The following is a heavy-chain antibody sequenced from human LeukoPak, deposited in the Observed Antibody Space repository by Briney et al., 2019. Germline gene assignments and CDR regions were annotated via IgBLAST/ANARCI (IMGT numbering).Heavy chain of an antibody. CDR2: INHSGST. V-gene: IGHV4-34*01. Sequence: PSETLSLTCAVYGGSFSDYYWTWIRQPPGRGLGWIGEINHSGSTDYTPSLKSRVAISVDTSKNQFSLKLSSVTAADTAVYYCAREYNGDSDYYYYYMDVWGKGTTVTVSS. CDR1: GGSFSDYY. J-gene: IGHJ6*03. CDR3: AREYNGDSDYYYYYMDV. D-gene: IGHD4-17*01.